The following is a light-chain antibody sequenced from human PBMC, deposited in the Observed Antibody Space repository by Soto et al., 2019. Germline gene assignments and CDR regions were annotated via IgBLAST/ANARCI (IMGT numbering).Light chain of an antibody. CDR2: STI. V-gene: IGLV7-43*01. J-gene: IGLJ3*02. CDR1: TGAVTSGNY. Sequence: QAVVTQEPSLTVSPGGTATLTCASSTGAVTSGNYPNWFQQKPGQAPRPLIYSTINKHSWTPARFSGSLLGGKAALTLSGVQPEDEADYYCLLYSGGPWVFGGGTKLTVL. CDR3: LLYSGGPWV.